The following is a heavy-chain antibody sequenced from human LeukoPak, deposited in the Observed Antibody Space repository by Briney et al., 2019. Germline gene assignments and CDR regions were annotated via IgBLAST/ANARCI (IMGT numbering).Heavy chain of an antibody. CDR2: ISAYNGNT. D-gene: IGHD3-3*01. CDR3: AREGSYYDFWSGYQTYYYYYGMDV. CDR1: GYTFTSYG. V-gene: IGHV1-18*01. J-gene: IGHJ6*02. Sequence: ASVNVSCKASGYTFTSYGISWVRQAPGQGLEWMGWISAYNGNTNYAQKLQGRVTMTTDTSTSTAYMELRSLRSDDTAVYYCAREGSYYDFWSGYQTYYYYYGMDVWGQGTTVTVSS.